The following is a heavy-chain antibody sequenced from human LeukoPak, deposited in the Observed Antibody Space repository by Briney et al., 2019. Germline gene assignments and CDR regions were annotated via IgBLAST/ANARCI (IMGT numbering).Heavy chain of an antibody. Sequence: GGSLRLSCTASGFTFGDYAMSWVRQAPGKGLEWVGFIRSKAYGGTTEYAASVKGRFTISRDDSKSIAYLQMNSLKTEDTAVYYCTRGPSSGIKAGMPTNYWGQGTLVTVSS. CDR3: TRGPSSGIKAGMPTNY. J-gene: IGHJ4*02. CDR2: IRSKAYGGTT. V-gene: IGHV3-49*04. D-gene: IGHD2-2*01. CDR1: GFTFGDYA.